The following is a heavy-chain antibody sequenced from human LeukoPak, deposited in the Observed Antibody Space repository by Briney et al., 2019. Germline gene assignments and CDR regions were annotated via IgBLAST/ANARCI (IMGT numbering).Heavy chain of an antibody. CDR1: GYTSINYG. Sequence: ASMKVSCKASGYTSINYGVSWVRQAPGQGLEWMGWISGYNGNTNYAQNIQGRVTMTTDTSTSTGYLELRSLRSDDTAVYFCARGPYCGGDCSSSDSFDIWGQGTMVTVSS. CDR2: ISGYNGNT. V-gene: IGHV1-18*01. CDR3: ARGPYCGGDCSSSDSFDI. D-gene: IGHD2-21*02. J-gene: IGHJ3*02.